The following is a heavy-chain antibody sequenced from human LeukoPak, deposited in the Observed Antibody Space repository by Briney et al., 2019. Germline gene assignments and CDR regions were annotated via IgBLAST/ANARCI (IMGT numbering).Heavy chain of an antibody. CDR2: MNPNSGNT. J-gene: IGHJ3*02. D-gene: IGHD5-24*01. V-gene: IGHV1-8*01. CDR1: GYTFTSYD. CDR3: ARVEMAEDAFDI. Sequence: ASVKVSCKASGYTFTSYDINWVRQATGQGLEWMGWMNPNSGNTGYAQKFQGRVTMTRNTSISTAYMELSGLRSEDTAVYYCARVEMAEDAFDIWGQGTMVTVSS.